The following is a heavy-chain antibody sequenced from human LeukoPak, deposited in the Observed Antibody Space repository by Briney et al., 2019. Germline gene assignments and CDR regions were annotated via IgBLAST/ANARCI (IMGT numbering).Heavy chain of an antibody. D-gene: IGHD6-13*01. CDR3: ARELWGFSSSRSFAY. CDR2: INTNTGNP. V-gene: IGHV7-4-1*02. J-gene: IGHJ4*02. CDR1: GYSFTSNA. Sequence: ASVKVSCKASGYSFTSNAMQWVRQAPGQGLEWMGWINTNTGNPAYAQGFTGRFVFSLDTSVSTAYLEISSLKAEDTAVYYCARELWGFSSSRSFAYWGQGTLVTVAS.